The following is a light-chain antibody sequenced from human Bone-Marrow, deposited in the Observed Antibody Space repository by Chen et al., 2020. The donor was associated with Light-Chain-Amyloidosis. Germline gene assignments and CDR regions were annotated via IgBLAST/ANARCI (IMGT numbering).Light chain of an antibody. CDR3: CSYAGSSTPWV. J-gene: IGLJ3*02. V-gene: IGLV2-23*01. CDR1: SSDVGSYNL. CDR2: EDI. Sequence: QSALTQPASVSGSPGQSITISCTGTSSDVGSYNLVSWYQQHPGKAPKLMIYEDIKRPSGVSNRFSGSKSGNTASLTISGRQAEDEADYYCCSYAGSSTPWVFGGGTKLTVL.